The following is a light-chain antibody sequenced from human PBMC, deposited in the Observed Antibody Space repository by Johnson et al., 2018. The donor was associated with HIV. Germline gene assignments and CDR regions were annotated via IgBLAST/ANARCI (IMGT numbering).Light chain of an antibody. Sequence: QSVLTQPPSVSAAPGQKVTISCSGSSSNIGNNYVSWYQQVPGAAPKLLIYDNSKRPSWIPARFSGSKSGTSATLGITGLQTGDEADYYCGTWDSSLSAGGVFGTGTKVTVL. CDR2: DNS. V-gene: IGLV1-51*01. J-gene: IGLJ1*01. CDR1: SSNIGNNY. CDR3: GTWDSSLSAGGV.